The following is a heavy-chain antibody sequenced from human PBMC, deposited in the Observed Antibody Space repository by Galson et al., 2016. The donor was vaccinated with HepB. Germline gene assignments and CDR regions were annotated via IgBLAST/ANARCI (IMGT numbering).Heavy chain of an antibody. CDR3: APWNYGYFQH. Sequence: SVKVSCKVSGYTLTDLSMHWVRQAPGKGLEWMGGFDPENVETIYAQNFRGRVTMTEDTSAATAYMELSSLTSEDTAVYYCAPWNYGYFQHWGQGTLVTVSS. CDR1: GYTLTDLS. CDR2: FDPENVET. V-gene: IGHV1-24*01. J-gene: IGHJ1*01. D-gene: IGHD1-7*01.